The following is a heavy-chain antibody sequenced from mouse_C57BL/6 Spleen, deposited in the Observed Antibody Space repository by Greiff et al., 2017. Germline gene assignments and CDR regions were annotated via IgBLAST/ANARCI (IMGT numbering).Heavy chain of an antibody. CDR3: AREEGRDGAMDY. Sequence: QVQLKQPGAELVRPGSSVKLSCKASGYTFTSYWMDWVKQRPGQGLEWIVNIYPSDSETHYNQKFKDKATLTVDKSSSTAYMQLSSLTSEDSAVYYCAREEGRDGAMDYWGQGTSVTVSS. D-gene: IGHD3-3*01. V-gene: IGHV1-61*01. J-gene: IGHJ4*01. CDR1: GYTFTSYW. CDR2: IYPSDSET.